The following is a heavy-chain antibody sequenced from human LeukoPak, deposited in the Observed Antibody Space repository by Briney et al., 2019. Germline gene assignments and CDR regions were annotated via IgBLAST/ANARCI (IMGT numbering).Heavy chain of an antibody. V-gene: IGHV1-2*02. CDR3: ARGAGSGYYYSSDY. J-gene: IGHJ4*02. Sequence: ASVKVSCKASGYTFTGYYMHWVRQAPGQGLEWMGWINPNSGGTNYAQKFPGRVTMTRVTSISTAYMEPSRLSSDATAVSYRARGAGSGYYYSSDYWGQGTVVTVSS. D-gene: IGHD3-22*01. CDR1: GYTFTGYY. CDR2: INPNSGGT.